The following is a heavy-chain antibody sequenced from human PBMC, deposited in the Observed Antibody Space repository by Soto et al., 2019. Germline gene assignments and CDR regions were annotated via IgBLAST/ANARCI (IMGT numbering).Heavy chain of an antibody. CDR2: IKSKTDGGTT. V-gene: IGHV3-15*07. CDR1: GFTFSNAW. CDR3: TTGSGGYYYDSSGYYRGNAFDI. Sequence: EVQLVESGGGLVKPGGSLRLSCAASGFTFSNAWMNWVRQAPGKGLEWVGRIKSKTDGGTTDYAAPVKGRFTISRDDSKNTLYPQMNSLKTEDTAVYYCTTGSGGYYYDSSGYYRGNAFDIWGQGTMVTVSS. D-gene: IGHD3-22*01. J-gene: IGHJ3*02.